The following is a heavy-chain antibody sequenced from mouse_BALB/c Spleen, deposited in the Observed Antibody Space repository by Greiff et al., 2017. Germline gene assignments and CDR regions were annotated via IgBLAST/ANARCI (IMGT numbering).Heavy chain of an antibody. Sequence: VKLQESGAELVRPGTSVKISCKASGYAFSSYWMNWVKQRPGQGLEWIGQIYPGDGDTNYNGKFKGKATLTADKSSSTAYMQLSSLTSEDSAVYFCARGEVRRVDYWGQGTSVTVSS. J-gene: IGHJ4*01. CDR3: ARGEVRRVDY. D-gene: IGHD2-14*01. V-gene: IGHV1-80*01. CDR1: GYAFSSYW. CDR2: IYPGDGDT.